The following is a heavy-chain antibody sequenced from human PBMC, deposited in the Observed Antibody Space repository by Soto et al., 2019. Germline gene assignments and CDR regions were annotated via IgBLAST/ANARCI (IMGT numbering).Heavy chain of an antibody. J-gene: IGHJ4*02. CDR3: AIDLGQQLASSIDY. Sequence: EVQLVESGGGLIQPGGSLRLSCAASGFTVSSNYMSWVRQAPGKGLEWVSVIYSGGSTYYADSVKGRFTISRDNSKNTLELQMNSLRAEDTAVYYCAIDLGQQLASSIDYWGQRTLVTVSS. CDR2: IYSGGST. D-gene: IGHD6-13*01. CDR1: GFTVSSNY. V-gene: IGHV3-53*01.